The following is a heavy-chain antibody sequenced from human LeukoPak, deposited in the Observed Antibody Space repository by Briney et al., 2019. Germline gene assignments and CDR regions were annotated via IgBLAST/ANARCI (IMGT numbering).Heavy chain of an antibody. CDR1: GGSFSGYY. CDR2: VNHSGNT. V-gene: IGHV4-34*01. J-gene: IGHJ4*02. Sequence: SETLSLTCAVYGGSFSGYYWSWIRQPPGRGLEWIGEVNHSGNTAYNPSLKRRVTISVDTSKNQFSLKLRSVTAADTAVYYCATRTSGLDYWGQGNLVTVSS. D-gene: IGHD6-19*01. CDR3: ATRTSGLDY.